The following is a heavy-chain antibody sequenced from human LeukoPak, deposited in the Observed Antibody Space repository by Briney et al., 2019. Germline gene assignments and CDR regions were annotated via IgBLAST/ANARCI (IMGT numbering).Heavy chain of an antibody. CDR1: GFTFNSYN. J-gene: IGHJ4*02. D-gene: IGHD6-19*01. CDR3: ARGGPGGWHVDY. Sequence: GGSLGLSCVASGFTFNSYNMNWVRQAPGKGLEWVSSIGISSGYIFYTDSVKGRFTISRDNAKNSLYLQMNSLRAEDSAVYYCARGGPGGWHVDYWGQGTLVTVSS. CDR2: IGISSGYI. V-gene: IGHV3-21*01.